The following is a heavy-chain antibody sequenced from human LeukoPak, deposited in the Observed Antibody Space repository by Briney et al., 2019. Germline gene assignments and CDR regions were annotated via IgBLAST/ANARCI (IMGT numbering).Heavy chain of an antibody. V-gene: IGHV3-23*01. J-gene: IGHJ6*03. CDR1: GFTFSSYA. CDR2: ISGSGGST. CDR3: AKRAGYCSSTSCYKDYYMDV. D-gene: IGHD2-2*02. Sequence: GGSLRLSCAASGFTFSSYAMSWVRQAPGKGLEWVSAISGSGGSTYYADSVKGRFTISRDNSKNTLYLQMNSLRAEDTAVYYCAKRAGYCSSTSCYKDYYMDVWGKGTTVTVSS.